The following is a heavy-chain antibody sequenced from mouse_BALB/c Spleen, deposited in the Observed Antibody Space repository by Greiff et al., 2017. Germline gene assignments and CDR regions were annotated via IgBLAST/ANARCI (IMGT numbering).Heavy chain of an antibody. V-gene: IGHV5-12-2*01. J-gene: IGHJ4*01. CDR2: ISNGGGST. Sequence: EVQRVESGGGLVQPGGSLKLSCAASGFTFSSYTMSWVRQTPEKRLEWVAYISNGGGSTYYPDTVKGRFTISRDNAKNTLYLQMSSLKSEDTAMYYCASSYYYGSRFYAMDYWGQGTSVTVSS. D-gene: IGHD1-1*01. CDR1: GFTFSSYT. CDR3: ASSYYYGSRFYAMDY.